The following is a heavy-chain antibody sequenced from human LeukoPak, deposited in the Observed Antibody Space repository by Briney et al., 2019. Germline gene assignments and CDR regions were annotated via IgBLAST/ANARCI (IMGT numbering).Heavy chain of an antibody. CDR3: ARDGSDYYYGMDV. Sequence: SETLSLTCAAPGYSISSGYYWGWIRQPPGKGLEWIGSIYHSGSTYYNPSLKSRVTISVDTSKNQFSLKLSSVTAADTAVYYCARDGSDYYYGMDVWGKGTTVTVSS. CDR2: IYHSGST. D-gene: IGHD1-26*01. CDR1: GYSISSGYY. V-gene: IGHV4-38-2*02. J-gene: IGHJ6*04.